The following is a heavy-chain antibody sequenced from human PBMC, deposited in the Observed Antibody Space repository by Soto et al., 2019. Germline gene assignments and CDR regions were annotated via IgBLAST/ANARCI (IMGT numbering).Heavy chain of an antibody. V-gene: IGHV1-18*01. J-gene: IGHJ4*02. CDR2: ISGFNGHT. D-gene: IGHD3-22*01. CDR3: ARDRNHYDSKDY. Sequence: QVHLVQSGGDVKKPGASVKVSCKTSGYTFSTYGISWVRQAPGQGLEWMGWISGFNGHTKSAQKFQGRLTMTTDTSTSTAYVELKSLKSDDTAIYYCARDRNHYDSKDYWGEGTLVTVSS. CDR1: GYTFSTYG.